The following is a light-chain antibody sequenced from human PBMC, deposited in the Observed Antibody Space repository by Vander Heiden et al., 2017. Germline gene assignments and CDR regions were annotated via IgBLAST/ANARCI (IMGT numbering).Light chain of an antibody. Sequence: EIVLTQSPGPLSLSPGEKATLSCRASQSVSSSYLAWYQQKPGQPPRLLIYGASSRATGIPDRFSGSGSGTDFTLTISRLEPEDFAVYYCQQFGTSPPYTFGQGTNLEIK. J-gene: IGKJ2*01. CDR1: QSVSSSY. V-gene: IGKV3-20*01. CDR2: GAS. CDR3: QQFGTSPPYT.